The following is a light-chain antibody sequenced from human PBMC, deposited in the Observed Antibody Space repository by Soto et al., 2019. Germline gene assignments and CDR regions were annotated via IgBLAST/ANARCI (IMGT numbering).Light chain of an antibody. J-gene: IGLJ1*01. CDR3: SSYAGNYVYV. CDR1: SSDVGGYKY. Sequence: QSVLTQPRSVSGSPGQSVTIPCTGTSSDVGGYKYVSWYQRHAGKGPKLIIYDVSERPSGVPDRFSASKSGNTASLTISGPQAEDEADYYCSSYAGNYVYVFGSGTKVTVL. V-gene: IGLV2-11*01. CDR2: DVS.